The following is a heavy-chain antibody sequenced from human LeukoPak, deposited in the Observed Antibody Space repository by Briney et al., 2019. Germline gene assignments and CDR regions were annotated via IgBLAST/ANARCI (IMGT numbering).Heavy chain of an antibody. CDR2: ISSSSSYI. Sequence: GGSLRLSCAASEFTFSGYWMNWVRQAPGKGLEWVSSISSSSSYIYYADSVKGRFTISRDNAKNSLYLQMNSLRAEDTAVYYCARTLSGGFDYWGQGTLVTVSS. CDR3: ARTLSGGFDY. J-gene: IGHJ4*02. CDR1: EFTFSGYW. V-gene: IGHV3-21*01. D-gene: IGHD3-10*02.